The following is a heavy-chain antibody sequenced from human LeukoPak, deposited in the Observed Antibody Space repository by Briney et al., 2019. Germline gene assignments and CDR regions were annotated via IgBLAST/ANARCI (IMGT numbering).Heavy chain of an antibody. CDR3: ATGETGSTLGGY. D-gene: IGHD1-1*01. CDR1: GGPLSAYY. V-gene: IGHV4-59*03. Sequence: SETLSITCTVSGGPLSAYYWTWIRQPPGKGLEWIGYIYDNGNTNYNPSLKSRVTISVDTSKNQFSLKLSSVTAADTAVYYCATGETGSTLGGYWGQGTLVTVSS. CDR2: IYDNGNT. J-gene: IGHJ4*02.